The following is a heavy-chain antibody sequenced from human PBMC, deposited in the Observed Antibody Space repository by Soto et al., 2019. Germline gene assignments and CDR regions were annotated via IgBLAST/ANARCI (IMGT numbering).Heavy chain of an antibody. J-gene: IGHJ6*02. Sequence: GASVKVSCKASGGTFSSYAISWVRQAPGQGLEWMGGIIPILGTANYAQKFQGRVTITADESTSTAYMELSSLRSEDTAVYYCARVGSSPPTLYYYYYGMDGWGQGTTVTGSS. D-gene: IGHD6-13*01. CDR2: IIPILGTA. V-gene: IGHV1-69*13. CDR3: ARVGSSPPTLYYYYYGMDG. CDR1: GGTFSSYA.